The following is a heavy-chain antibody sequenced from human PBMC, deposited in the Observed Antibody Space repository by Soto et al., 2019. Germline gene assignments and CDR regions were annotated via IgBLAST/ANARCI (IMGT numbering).Heavy chain of an antibody. Sequence: EVQLVESGGGLVKLGGCLRLCCEASGFTFSNAWMNWVRQAPGKGLEWVGRIKGKTDGGTIDYAAPVKGRFTISRDDSKDTLYLQMNSLKTEDTAVYYCTTDYPSQRRPRGYKRGFDPWSQGTLVTVSS. CDR2: IKGKTDGGTI. D-gene: IGHD5-12*01. CDR3: TTDYPSQRRPRGYKRGFDP. CDR1: GFTFSNAW. J-gene: IGHJ5*02. V-gene: IGHV3-15*07.